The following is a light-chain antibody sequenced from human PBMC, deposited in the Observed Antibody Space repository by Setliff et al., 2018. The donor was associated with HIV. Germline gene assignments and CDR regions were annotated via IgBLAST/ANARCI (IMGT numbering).Light chain of an antibody. CDR3: QQYGSSPRT. CDR1: QSVYSNY. CDR2: DAS. Sequence: EIVLTQSPGTLSLSPGERATLSCRASQSVYSNYLAWYQQKPGLAPRLLIYDASSRATGIPDRFSGSGSGTDFTLTISRLEPEDFAVYYCQQYGSSPRTFGGGTKVDIK. J-gene: IGKJ4*02. V-gene: IGKV3D-20*01.